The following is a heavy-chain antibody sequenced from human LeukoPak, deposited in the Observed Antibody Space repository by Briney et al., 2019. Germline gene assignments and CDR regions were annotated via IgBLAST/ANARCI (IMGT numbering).Heavy chain of an antibody. Sequence: GGSLRLSCAASGFNFSSYGMHWVRQAPGKGLEWVAVISYDGSNKYYADSVKGRFTISRDNSKNTLYLQMNSLRAEDTAVYYCAKDSGIRLDLRVTGGGVFDYWGQGTLVTVSS. CDR1: GFNFSSYG. V-gene: IGHV3-30*18. D-gene: IGHD7-27*01. CDR2: ISYDGSNK. CDR3: AKDSGIRLDLRVTGGGVFDY. J-gene: IGHJ4*02.